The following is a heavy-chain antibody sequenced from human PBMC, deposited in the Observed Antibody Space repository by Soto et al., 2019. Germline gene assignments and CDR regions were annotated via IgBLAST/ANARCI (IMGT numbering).Heavy chain of an antibody. D-gene: IGHD1-1*01. CDR1: GFTFSSYW. V-gene: IGHV3-7*01. Sequence: GGSLRLSCAASGFTFSSYWMSWVRQAPGKGLEWVANIKQDGSEKYYVDSVKGRFTISRDNAKNSLYLQMNSLRAEDTAVYYCARAKPSVHRRYYYYYYMDVWGKGTTVTVSS. CDR2: IKQDGSEK. J-gene: IGHJ6*03. CDR3: ARAKPSVHRRYYYYYYMDV.